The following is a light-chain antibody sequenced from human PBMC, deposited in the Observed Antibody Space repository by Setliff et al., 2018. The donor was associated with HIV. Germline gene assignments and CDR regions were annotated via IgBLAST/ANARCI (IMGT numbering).Light chain of an antibody. Sequence: QSVLTQPASVSGSPGQSITISCTGTSSDVGRHNYVSWYQQHPGKTPKLIIYDVSKWPSGVSNRFSASNSGNTASLTISGLQAEDEADYYCCSYTSISTYVFGTGTKVTVL. J-gene: IGLJ1*01. CDR3: CSYTSISTYV. V-gene: IGLV2-14*03. CDR1: SSDVGRHNY. CDR2: DVS.